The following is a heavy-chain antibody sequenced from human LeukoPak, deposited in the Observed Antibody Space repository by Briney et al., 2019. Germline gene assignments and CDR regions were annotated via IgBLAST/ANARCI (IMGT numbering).Heavy chain of an antibody. V-gene: IGHV1-18*01. J-gene: IGHJ4*02. CDR3: ARVLYYCDSSGSDY. Sequence: EASVEVSCKASGYTFTSYGISWVRQAPGQGLEWMGWISAYNGNTNYAQKLQGRVTMTTDTSTSTAYMELRSLRSDDTAVYYCARVLYYCDSSGSDYWGQGTLVTVSS. D-gene: IGHD3-22*01. CDR1: GYTFTSYG. CDR2: ISAYNGNT.